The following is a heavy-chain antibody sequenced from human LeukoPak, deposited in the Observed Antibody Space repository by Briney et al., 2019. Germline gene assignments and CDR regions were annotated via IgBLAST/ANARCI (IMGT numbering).Heavy chain of an antibody. CDR2: IIPLLGIA. CDR1: GGIFSSYT. CDR3: ARGQVRDRGDY. D-gene: IGHD2-15*01. Sequence: ASVKVSCKASGGIFSSYTISWVRQAPGQGLEWMGRIIPLLGIANYAQKFQGRATIIADKSTSTAYMELSSLRSEDTAVYYCARGQVRDRGDYWGQGTLVTVSS. J-gene: IGHJ4*02. V-gene: IGHV1-69*02.